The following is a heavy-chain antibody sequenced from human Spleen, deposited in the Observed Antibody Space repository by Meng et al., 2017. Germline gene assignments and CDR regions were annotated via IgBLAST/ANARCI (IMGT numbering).Heavy chain of an antibody. J-gene: IGHJ4*02. D-gene: IGHD2-21*01. CDR2: INPNSGGT. V-gene: IGHV1-2*06. CDR1: GYTFTAYY. CDR3: AKALGWGSSPDY. Sequence: QVQLVQSGAEVKEPGASLKVSCKASGYTFTAYYMHWVRQAPGQGLEWMGRINPNSGGTNFAQKFQGRVIMTRDTSISTAYMELSSLGFDDTAVYYCAKALGWGSSPDYWGQGILVTVSS.